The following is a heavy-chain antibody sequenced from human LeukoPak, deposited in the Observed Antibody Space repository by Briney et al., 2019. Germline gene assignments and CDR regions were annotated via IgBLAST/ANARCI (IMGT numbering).Heavy chain of an antibody. D-gene: IGHD1-26*01. CDR2: IYPGDSDT. CDR3: ARRARRPTIVGAPGAFDI. J-gene: IGHJ3*02. Sequence: KFGESLKISCKGSGYSFTSYWIGWVRQMPGKGLEWMGIIYPGDSDTRYSPSFQGQVTISADKSISTAYLQWSSLKASDTAMYYCARRARRPTIVGAPGAFDIWGQGTMVTVSS. V-gene: IGHV5-51*01. CDR1: GYSFTSYW.